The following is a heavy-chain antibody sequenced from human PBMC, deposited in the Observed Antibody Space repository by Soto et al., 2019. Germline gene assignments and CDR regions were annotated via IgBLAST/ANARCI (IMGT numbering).Heavy chain of an antibody. CDR2: IYYSGST. V-gene: IGHV4-39*01. CDR3: ARLWVPPRDY. CDR1: GGSISSSSYY. Sequence: QLQLQESGPGLVKPSETLSLTCTVSGGSISSSSYYWGCIRQPPGKGLEWIGSIYYSGSTYYNPSLTSRLTISVDTSNNQFSLMLISVTGADTAVYYCARLWVPPRDYSGQGTLITVSS. D-gene: IGHD1-1*01. J-gene: IGHJ4*02.